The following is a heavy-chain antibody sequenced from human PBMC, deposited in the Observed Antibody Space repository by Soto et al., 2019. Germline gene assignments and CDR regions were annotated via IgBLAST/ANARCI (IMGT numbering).Heavy chain of an antibody. CDR2: IIPIFGTA. Sequence: SVKVSCKASGGTFSSYPISWVRQAPGQGLEWMGGIIPIFGTANYAQKFQGRVTITADESTSTAYMELSSLRSEDTAVYYCARDRYAAVAGTGAMDVWGQGTTVTVSS. J-gene: IGHJ6*02. CDR1: GGTFSSYP. D-gene: IGHD6-19*01. V-gene: IGHV1-69*13. CDR3: ARDRYAAVAGTGAMDV.